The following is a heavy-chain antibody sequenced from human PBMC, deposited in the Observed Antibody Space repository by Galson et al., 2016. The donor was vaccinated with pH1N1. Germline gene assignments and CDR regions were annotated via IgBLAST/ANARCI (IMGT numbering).Heavy chain of an antibody. J-gene: IGHJ4*02. CDR2: ISSRNGKV. CDR1: GFTFDGRV. Sequence: SLRLSCAVTGFTFDGRVMGWVRQAPGKGLQWVSFISSRNGKVYYADSVKGRFTISRDDVKNSVYLQMNSLRHEDTAVYYCARDSGRETHFDYWGRGALVTVSS. CDR3: ARDSGRETHFDY. V-gene: IGHV3-48*02. D-gene: IGHD6-19*01.